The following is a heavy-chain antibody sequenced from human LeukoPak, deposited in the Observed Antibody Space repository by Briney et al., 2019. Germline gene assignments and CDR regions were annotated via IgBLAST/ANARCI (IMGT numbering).Heavy chain of an antibody. CDR3: ARLYCGGDCYSVWFDP. D-gene: IGHD2-21*01. CDR1: GYSFTSYW. CDR2: IYPGDSDT. V-gene: IGHV5-51*01. J-gene: IGHJ5*02. Sequence: GESLKISCKGSGYSFTSYWIGWVRQMPGKGLEWMGIIYPGDSDTRYSPSFQGQVTISTDKSISTAYLQWSSLKAPDTAMYYCARLYCGGDCYSVWFDPWGQETLVTVSS.